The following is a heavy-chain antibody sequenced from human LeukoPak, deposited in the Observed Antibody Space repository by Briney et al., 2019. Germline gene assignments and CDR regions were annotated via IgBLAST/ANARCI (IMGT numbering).Heavy chain of an antibody. J-gene: IGHJ4*02. D-gene: IGHD6-13*01. CDR2: ISSGSSYI. CDR3: ARYIAAAGGYFDY. Sequence: GGSLRLSCTASGFAFSDYNMNWVRRAPGKGLEWVASISSGSSYIFYSDSLRGRFTISRDNANNLLYLQMNSLRVDDTAVYYCARYIAAAGGYFDYWGQGTLVTVSS. V-gene: IGHV3-21*06. CDR1: GFAFSDYN.